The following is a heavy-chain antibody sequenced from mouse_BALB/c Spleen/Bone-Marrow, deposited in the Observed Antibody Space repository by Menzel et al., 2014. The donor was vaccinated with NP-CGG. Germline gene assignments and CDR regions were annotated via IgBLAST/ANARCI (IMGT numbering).Heavy chain of an antibody. V-gene: IGHV1-20*02. J-gene: IGHJ4*01. D-gene: IGHD2-3*01. Sequence: VQLQQSGPELVKPGASVKISCKASGYSFTGYFMNWVMQSHEKSLEWIGRINPYNGDTFYNQKFKGKATLTVDKSSSTAHMELRSLASEDSAVYYCARGGLLRAMDYWGQGTSVTVSS. CDR3: ARGGLLRAMDY. CDR1: GYSFTGYF. CDR2: INPYNGDT.